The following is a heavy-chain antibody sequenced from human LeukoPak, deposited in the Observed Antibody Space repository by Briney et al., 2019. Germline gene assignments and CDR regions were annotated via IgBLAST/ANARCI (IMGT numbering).Heavy chain of an antibody. V-gene: IGHV3-53*01. D-gene: IGHD1-26*01. CDR3: ARANSATIPGVDP. J-gene: IGHJ5*02. Sequence: AGSLRLSCAASGFIVSSNYMSWVRQAPGKGLEWVSIIYSDGSTYYADSVKGRFTISRDNSKNTLYLQMNSLRAEDTAVYYCARANSATIPGVDPWGQGTLVTVSS. CDR2: IYSDGST. CDR1: GFIVSSNY.